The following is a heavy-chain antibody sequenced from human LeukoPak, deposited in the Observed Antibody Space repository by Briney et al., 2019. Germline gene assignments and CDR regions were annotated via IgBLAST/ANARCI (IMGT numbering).Heavy chain of an antibody. J-gene: IGHJ6*02. CDR2: ISAYNGDA. V-gene: IGHV1-18*01. Sequence: EASVKVSCKASGYTFTSYGISWVRQAPGQGLEWMGWISAYNGDANYAQKLQGRVTMTTDTSTSTAYMELRSLRSDDTAVYYCARAELVVPAAIYYYYGMDVWGQGTTVNVSS. CDR3: ARAELVVPAAIYYYYGMDV. D-gene: IGHD2-2*01. CDR1: GYTFTSYG.